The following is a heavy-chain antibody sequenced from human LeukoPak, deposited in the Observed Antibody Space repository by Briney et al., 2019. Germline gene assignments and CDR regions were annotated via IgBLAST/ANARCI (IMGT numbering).Heavy chain of an antibody. D-gene: IGHD3-10*01. CDR2: ISGSGGST. V-gene: IGHV3-23*01. Sequence: GGSLRLSCAASGFTFSSYAMSWVRQTPGKGLEWVSAISGSGGSTYYADSVKGRFTISRDNSKNTLYLQMNSLRAEDTAVYYCAKSGRSGSPKGPMIDPWGQGTLVTVSS. CDR3: AKSGRSGSPKGPMIDP. J-gene: IGHJ5*02. CDR1: GFTFSSYA.